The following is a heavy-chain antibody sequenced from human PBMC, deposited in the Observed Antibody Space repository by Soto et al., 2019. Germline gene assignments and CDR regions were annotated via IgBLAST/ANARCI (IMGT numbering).Heavy chain of an antibody. Sequence: EVQLLESGGGLVQPGGSLRLSCAASGFTFSSYAMSWVRQAPGKGLEWVSAISGSGGSTYYADSVKGRFTISRDNSKNTRDLQMNSLRAEDTAVYYCAKWNDFVWGVDYWGQGTLVTVSS. J-gene: IGHJ4*02. D-gene: IGHD3-16*01. CDR1: GFTFSSYA. CDR3: AKWNDFVWGVDY. CDR2: ISGSGGST. V-gene: IGHV3-23*01.